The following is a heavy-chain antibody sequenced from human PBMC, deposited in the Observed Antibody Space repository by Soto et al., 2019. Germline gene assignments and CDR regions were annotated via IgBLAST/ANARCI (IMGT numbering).Heavy chain of an antibody. CDR3: AKSGRFFRPSLGYSDF. V-gene: IGHV1-2*02. Sequence: SSVKVSGKASGFTFTGHYIHWVRQAPGQGLDWMGWSNPNSGGTSYAQKFQGRGTMTRDTSITTAYMELSRLSSDDTAVYYRAKSGRFFRPSLGYSDFWGHGPLVTVSS. CDR1: GFTFTGHY. CDR2: SNPNSGGT. D-gene: IGHD1-26*01. J-gene: IGHJ4*01.